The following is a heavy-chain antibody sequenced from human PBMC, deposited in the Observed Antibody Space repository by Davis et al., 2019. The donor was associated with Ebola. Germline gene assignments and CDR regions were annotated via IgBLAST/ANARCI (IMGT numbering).Heavy chain of an antibody. Sequence: PRGSLRLSCAASGFTFSNAWMSWVRQAPGKGLEWVGRIKSKTDGGTTDYAAPVKGRFTISRDDSKNTLYLQMNSLKTEDTAVYYCTTLGGYSGYGTRDYWGQGTLVTVSS. J-gene: IGHJ4*02. V-gene: IGHV3-15*01. CDR1: GFTFSNAW. D-gene: IGHD5-12*01. CDR3: TTLGGYSGYGTRDY. CDR2: IKSKTDGGTT.